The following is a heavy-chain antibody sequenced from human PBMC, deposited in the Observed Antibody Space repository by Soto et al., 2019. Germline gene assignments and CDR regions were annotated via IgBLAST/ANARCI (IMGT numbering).Heavy chain of an antibody. CDR1: GGSISSGDYY. Sequence: QVQLQESGPGLVKPSQTLSLTCTVSGGSISSGDYYWSWIRQPPGKGLEWIGYIYYSGSTYYNPSLKRRVTISVDTSKNQFSLKLSSVTAADTAVYYCARASSRGEGGFDYWGQGTLVTVSS. D-gene: IGHD2-15*01. J-gene: IGHJ4*02. CDR2: IYYSGST. CDR3: ARASSRGEGGFDY. V-gene: IGHV4-30-4*01.